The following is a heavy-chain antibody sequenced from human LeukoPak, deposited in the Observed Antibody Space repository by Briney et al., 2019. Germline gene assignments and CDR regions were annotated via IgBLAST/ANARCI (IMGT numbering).Heavy chain of an antibody. V-gene: IGHV3-30-3*01. Sequence: GGSLRLSCAASGFTFNSYAMHWVRQAPGMGREWVAVISSDGSHKYYADSVKGRFTISRDNSKNTLYLQMNSLRAEDTAVYYCARDGGIVVAGRWFDYWGQGTLVTVSS. CDR3: ARDGGIVVAGRWFDY. J-gene: IGHJ4*02. CDR2: ISSDGSHK. CDR1: GFTFNSYA. D-gene: IGHD6-19*01.